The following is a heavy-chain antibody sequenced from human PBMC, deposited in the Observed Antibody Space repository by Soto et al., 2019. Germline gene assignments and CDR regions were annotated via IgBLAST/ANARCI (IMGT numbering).Heavy chain of an antibody. CDR3: ARETHYYDSSASWFDP. CDR1: GFTFSSYA. Sequence: GGSLRLSCAASGFTFSSYAMHWVRQAPGKGLEWVAVISYDGSNKYYADSVKGRSTISRDNSKNTLYLQMNSLRAEDTAVYYCARETHYYDSSASWFDPWGQGTLVTVSS. CDR2: ISYDGSNK. V-gene: IGHV3-30-3*01. J-gene: IGHJ5*02. D-gene: IGHD3-22*01.